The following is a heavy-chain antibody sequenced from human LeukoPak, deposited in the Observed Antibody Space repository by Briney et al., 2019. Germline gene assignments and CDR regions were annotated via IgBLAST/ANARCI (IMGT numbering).Heavy chain of an antibody. D-gene: IGHD3-22*01. CDR3: ARSLSYYDSSATGY. CDR1: GFPFSTYS. V-gene: IGHV3-21*01. CDR2: ISGSSDYI. J-gene: IGHJ4*02. Sequence: PGGSLRLSCAASGFPFSTYSMNWVRQAPGEGLEWVSSISGSSDYIYYADSVKGRFTISRDNAKNSLYLKINSLRAEDTAVYYCARSLSYYDSSATGYSGQGTLVTVSS.